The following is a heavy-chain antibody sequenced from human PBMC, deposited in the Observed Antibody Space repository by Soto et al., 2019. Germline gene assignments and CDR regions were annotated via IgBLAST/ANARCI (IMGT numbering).Heavy chain of an antibody. CDR2: MSWNRGSI. Sequence: EVQLVESGGGLVQPGRSLRLSCAASGFTFDDYAMHWVRQVPGKGLEWVSGMSWNRGSIGYADSVKGRFTISRDNAKSSLYLQMNSLRAEDTALYYCAKTDSMDVWGQGTTVTVSS. V-gene: IGHV3-9*01. CDR1: GFTFDDYA. J-gene: IGHJ6*02. CDR3: AKTDSMDV.